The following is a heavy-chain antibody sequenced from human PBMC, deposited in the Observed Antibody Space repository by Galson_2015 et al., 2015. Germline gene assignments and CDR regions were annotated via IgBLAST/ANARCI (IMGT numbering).Heavy chain of an antibody. CDR1: GYTFTSYD. Sequence: SVKVSCKASGYTFTSYDINWVRQATGQGLEWMGWMNPNSGTANYAQKFQGRVTITADESTSTAYMELSSLRSEDTAVYYCARVQGSETEPYYYYMDVWGKGTTVTVSS. CDR2: MNPNSGTA. V-gene: IGHV1-69*13. CDR3: ARVQGSETEPYYYYMDV. J-gene: IGHJ6*03. D-gene: IGHD1-14*01.